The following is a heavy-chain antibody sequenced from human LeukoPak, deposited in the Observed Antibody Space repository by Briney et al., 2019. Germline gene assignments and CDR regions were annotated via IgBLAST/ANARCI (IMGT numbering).Heavy chain of an antibody. Sequence: ASVKVSCKASGYTFTSYDINWVRQATGQGLEWMGWMNPNSGNTGYAQKFQGRVTMTRNTSISTAYMELSSLRSEDTAVYYCATNKYYYDSSGYYSDYWGQGTLVTVSS. D-gene: IGHD3-22*01. CDR2: MNPNSGNT. V-gene: IGHV1-8*01. CDR3: ATNKYYYDSSGYYSDY. CDR1: GYTFTSYD. J-gene: IGHJ4*02.